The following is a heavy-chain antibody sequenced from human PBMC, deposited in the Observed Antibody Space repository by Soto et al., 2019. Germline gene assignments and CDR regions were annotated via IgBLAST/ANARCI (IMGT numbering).Heavy chain of an antibody. CDR2: IYQSGST. V-gene: IGHV4-30-2*06. CDR1: GVSINTGGYS. D-gene: IGHD4-17*01. Sequence: QVQLQESGPGLVKPSQTLSLTCAVSGVSINTGGYSWNGIRQSPGKALEWMGHIYQSGSTYYKPSLKGRITISVDMSNNDFSLEVTSVTPADTAVYFCARGDYHDYFDFWGQGALVTVSS. CDR3: ARGDYHDYFDF. J-gene: IGHJ4*02.